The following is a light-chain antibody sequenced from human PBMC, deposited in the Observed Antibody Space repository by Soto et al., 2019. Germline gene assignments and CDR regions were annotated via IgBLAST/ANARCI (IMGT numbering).Light chain of an antibody. CDR1: SNSKNS. J-gene: IGKJ1*01. Sequence: DIVMTQSPDSLAVSLGERATINCKSSSNSKNSLAWYQQKPGQPPKLLITRASTRESGVPDRISGSGSETDFNLTISSLQAEDVAVYYCHQYYSTPWTFGQGTKVEIK. V-gene: IGKV4-1*01. CDR2: RAS. CDR3: HQYYSTPWT.